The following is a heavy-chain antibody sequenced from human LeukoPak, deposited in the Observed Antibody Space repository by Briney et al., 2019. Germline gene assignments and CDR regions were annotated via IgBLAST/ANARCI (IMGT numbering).Heavy chain of an antibody. J-gene: IGHJ6*03. CDR2: INHSGST. Sequence: SETLSLSCAVYGGSFSGYYWSWIRQPPGKGLEGIGEINHSGSTNYNPSLKSRVTISVDTSKNQFSLKLSSVTAADTAVYYCATSSYCSSTSCYAPGYYYYYMDVWGKGTTVTVSS. CDR3: ATSSYCSSTSCYAPGYYYYYMDV. V-gene: IGHV4-34*01. CDR1: GGSFSGYY. D-gene: IGHD2-2*01.